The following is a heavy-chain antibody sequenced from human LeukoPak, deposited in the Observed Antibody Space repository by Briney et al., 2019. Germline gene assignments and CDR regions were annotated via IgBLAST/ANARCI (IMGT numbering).Heavy chain of an antibody. CDR3: ARYSGDYEAGY. Sequence: PGGSLRLSCAASGFTFSSYSMNWVRQAPGKGLEWVSSISSSSLYIYYADSVKGRFTTSRDNAKNSLYLQMNSLRAEDTAVYYCARYSGDYEAGYWGQGTLVTVSS. D-gene: IGHD4-17*01. CDR2: ISSSSLYI. J-gene: IGHJ4*02. V-gene: IGHV3-21*01. CDR1: GFTFSSYS.